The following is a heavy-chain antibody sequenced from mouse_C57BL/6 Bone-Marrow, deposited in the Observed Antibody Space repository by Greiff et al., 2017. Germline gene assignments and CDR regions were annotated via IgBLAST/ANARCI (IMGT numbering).Heavy chain of an antibody. J-gene: IGHJ1*01. CDR2: IYPGSGNS. CDR3: ARGGEYGSSYWFFDV. Sequence: VQLQESGPELVKPGASVKISCKASGYTFTDHYINWVKQKPGQGLEWIGWIYPGSGNSKYNEKLKGKATLTVDTSSSTAYMQLSSLTSEDTAVYFCARGGEYGSSYWFFDVWGAGTTVTVSS. D-gene: IGHD1-1*01. V-gene: IGHV1-84*02. CDR1: GYTFTDHY.